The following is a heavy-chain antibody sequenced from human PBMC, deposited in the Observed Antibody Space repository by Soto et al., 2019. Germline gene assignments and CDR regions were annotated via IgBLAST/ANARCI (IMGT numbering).Heavy chain of an antibody. J-gene: IGHJ4*02. CDR2: INPNSGAT. CDR1: GYSFIGYY. CDR3: ARDAVSTIGDFDY. Sequence: QVQLVQSGPEVTKPGASVKVSCKASGYSFIGYYLHWIRQAPGQGREWMGWINPNSGATNQAQKFQGRVTMARDRYITTAYLELSRLASDDTAIYFCARDAVSTIGDFDYWGQGTLVTVSS. D-gene: IGHD5-12*01. V-gene: IGHV1-2*02.